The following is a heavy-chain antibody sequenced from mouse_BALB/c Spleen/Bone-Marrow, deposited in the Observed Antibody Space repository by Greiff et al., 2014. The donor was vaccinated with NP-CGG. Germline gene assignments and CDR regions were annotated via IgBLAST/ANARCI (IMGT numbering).Heavy chain of an antibody. V-gene: IGHV14-3*02. CDR2: IDPANGNT. CDR3: ASYRYRWYFDV. D-gene: IGHD2-14*01. Sequence: EVQVVESGAELVKPGASVKLSCTASGFNIKDTYMHWVKQRPEQGLEWIGRIDPANGNTKYDPKFQGKATITADTSSNTAYLQLSSLTSEDTAVYYCASYRYRWYFDVWGAGTTVTVSS. CDR1: GFNIKDTY. J-gene: IGHJ1*01.